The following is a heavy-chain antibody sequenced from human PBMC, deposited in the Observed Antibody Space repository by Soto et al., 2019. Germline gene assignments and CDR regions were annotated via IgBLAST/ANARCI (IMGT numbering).Heavy chain of an antibody. CDR2: ISSDGST. Sequence: EVQLVESGGGLVQPGGSLRLSCAASGFTVNKLFMTWVSQAPGKGLEWVSVISSDGSTYYADSVKGRFIISRDISKNTLFLEMNSLRAEDTAVYHCARDTFGGAYDFCPGGRGTLVTVSS. D-gene: IGHD3-3*01. CDR3: ARDTFGGAYDFCP. J-gene: IGHJ4*02. V-gene: IGHV3-66*01. CDR1: GFTVNKLF.